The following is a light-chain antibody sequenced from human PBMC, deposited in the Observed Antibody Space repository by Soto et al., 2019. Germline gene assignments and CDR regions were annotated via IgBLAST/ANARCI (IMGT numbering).Light chain of an antibody. Sequence: QSVLTQPASVSGSPGQSITISCTGTSSDVGSYNLVSWYQQHPGKAPKLMIYEVSKRPSGVSNRFSGSKSGNTASLTISGLQAEDEADYYCCSYVGSSSVVFGGGTKLTVL. J-gene: IGLJ2*01. CDR2: EVS. V-gene: IGLV2-23*02. CDR3: CSYVGSSSVV. CDR1: SSDVGSYNL.